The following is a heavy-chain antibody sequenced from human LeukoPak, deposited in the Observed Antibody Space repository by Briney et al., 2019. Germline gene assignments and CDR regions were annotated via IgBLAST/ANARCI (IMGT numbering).Heavy chain of an antibody. Sequence: GGSLRLSCATSAFTFTCCGMHWVRQASGKGLEWVAAISSSDGNSKYYADSVKGRFTISRDNSKNTLCLQMNSLRAEDTAVYYCARDPQSSQQLVSYWGQGTLVTVSS. CDR3: ARDPQSSQQLVSY. CDR1: AFTFTCCG. CDR2: ISSSDGNSK. D-gene: IGHD6-13*01. V-gene: IGHV3-30*03. J-gene: IGHJ4*02.